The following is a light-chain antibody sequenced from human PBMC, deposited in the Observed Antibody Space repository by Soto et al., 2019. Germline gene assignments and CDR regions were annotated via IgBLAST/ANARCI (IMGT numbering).Light chain of an antibody. CDR3: QQYNNWPPDRT. CDR1: QSVSSN. J-gene: IGKJ1*01. CDR2: GAS. Sequence: EIVMTQSPATLSVSPGERATLSCRASQSVSSNLAWYQQKPGQAPRLLMYGASTRATGIPDRFSGSGSGTEFTLTISSLQSEDFAIYFCQQYNNWPPDRTFGQGTKVEIK. V-gene: IGKV3-15*01.